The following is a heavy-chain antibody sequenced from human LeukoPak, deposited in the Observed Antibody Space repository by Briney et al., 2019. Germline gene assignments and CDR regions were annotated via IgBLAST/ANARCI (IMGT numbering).Heavy chain of an antibody. D-gene: IGHD6-6*01. J-gene: IGHJ5*02. CDR2: INPSGGST. CDR3: ARDSGEAIAAQPDYNWFDP. V-gene: IGHV1-46*01. CDR1: GYTFTSYY. Sequence: ASVNVSCKASGYTFTSYYMHWVRQAPGQGLEWMGIINPSGGSTSYAQKFQGRVTMTRDTSTSTVYMELSSLRSEDTAVYYCARDSGEAIAAQPDYNWFDPWGQGTLVTVSS.